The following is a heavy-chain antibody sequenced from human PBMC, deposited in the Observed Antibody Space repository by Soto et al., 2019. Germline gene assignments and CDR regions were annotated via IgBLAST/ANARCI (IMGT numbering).Heavy chain of an antibody. J-gene: IGHJ4*02. CDR3: ASHEGGSGYDLGY. CDR1: GGSISSYY. CDR2: ISYSGNT. Sequence: SETLSLTCTVSGGSISSYYWSWIRQAPGKGLEWIGYISYSGNTNYNPSLKSRVTISVDTSKNQFSLKLSSVTAADTAVYYCASHEGGSGYDLGYWGQGTLVTVSS. V-gene: IGHV4-59*08. D-gene: IGHD5-12*01.